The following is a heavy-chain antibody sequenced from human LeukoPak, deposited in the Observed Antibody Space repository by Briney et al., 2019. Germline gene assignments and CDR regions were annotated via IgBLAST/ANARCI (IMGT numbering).Heavy chain of an antibody. CDR2: ISSSGSTI. J-gene: IGHJ4*02. V-gene: IGHV3-11*04. Sequence: GGSLRLSCAASGFTFSSYAMSWIRQAPGKWLEWVSYISSSGSTIYYADSVKGRFTISRDNAKNSLYLQMNSLRAEDTAVYYCARDSYDRCIDYWGQGTLVTVSS. CDR3: ARDSYDRCIDY. CDR1: GFTFSSYA. D-gene: IGHD3-9*01.